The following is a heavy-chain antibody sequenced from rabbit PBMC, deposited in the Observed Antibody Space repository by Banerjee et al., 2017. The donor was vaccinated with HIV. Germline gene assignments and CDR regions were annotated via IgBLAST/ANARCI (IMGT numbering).Heavy chain of an antibody. CDR3: ARGGSGGNSYYNL. J-gene: IGHJ3*01. D-gene: IGHD8-1*01. CDR2: IYAGSSGNT. CDR1: GFSFSSSYW. Sequence: QEQLEESGGDLAKPEGSLTLTCTASGFSFSSSYWICWVRQAPGKGLEWIACIYAGSSGNTYYANWAKGRFTISKTSSTTVTLQMTSLTAADTATYFCARGGSGGNSYYNLWGPGTLVTVS. V-gene: IGHV1S45*01.